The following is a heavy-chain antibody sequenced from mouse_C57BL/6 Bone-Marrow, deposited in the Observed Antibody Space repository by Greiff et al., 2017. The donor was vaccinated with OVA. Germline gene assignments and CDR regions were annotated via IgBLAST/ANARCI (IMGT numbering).Heavy chain of an antibody. CDR2: INPYNGDT. V-gene: IGHV1-20*01. J-gene: IGHJ2*01. CDR3: ASTYYDYDVGYFDY. Sequence: VQLQQSGPELVKPGDSVKISCKASGYSFTGYFMNWVMQSHGKSLEWIGRINPYNGDTFYNQKFKGKATLTVDKSSSTAHMELRSLTSEDSAVYYGASTYYDYDVGYFDYWGQGTTLTVSS. CDR1: GYSFTGYF. D-gene: IGHD2-4*01.